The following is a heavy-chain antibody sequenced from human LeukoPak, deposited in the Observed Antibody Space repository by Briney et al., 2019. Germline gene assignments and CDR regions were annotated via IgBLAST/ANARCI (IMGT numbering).Heavy chain of an antibody. Sequence: GGSLRLSCAASGFTFSNYAMSWVRQAPGKGLEWVSAISGSGGTTSYAGSVKGRFTISRDISENTLYLQMNSLGAEDTAIYYCAKTSSGHYYFDYWGRGTLVTVSS. J-gene: IGHJ4*02. D-gene: IGHD6-19*01. CDR1: GFTFSNYA. CDR3: AKTSSGHYYFDY. V-gene: IGHV3-23*01. CDR2: ISGSGGTT.